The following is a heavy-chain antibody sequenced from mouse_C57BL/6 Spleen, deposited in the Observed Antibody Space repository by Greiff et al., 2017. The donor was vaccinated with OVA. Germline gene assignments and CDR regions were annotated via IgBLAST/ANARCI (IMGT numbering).Heavy chain of an antibody. J-gene: IGHJ2*01. CDR1: GYTFTSYW. D-gene: IGHD4-1*01. V-gene: IGHV1-64*01. Sequence: QVQLQQPGAELVKPGASVKLSCKASGYTFTSYWMHWVKQRPGQGLEWLGMIHPNSGSTNYNEKIKSKATLTVDKSSSTAYMQLSSLTSEDSAVYNGAKSNWYVDYWGQGTTLTVSA. CDR3: AKSNWYVDY. CDR2: IHPNSGST.